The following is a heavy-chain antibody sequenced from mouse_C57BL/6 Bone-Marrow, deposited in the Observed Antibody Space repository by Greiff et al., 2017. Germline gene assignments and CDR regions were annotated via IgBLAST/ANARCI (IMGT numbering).Heavy chain of an antibody. D-gene: IGHD2-4*01. Sequence: VQLQQPGAELVQPGASVKLSCKASGYTFTNSWMHWVKQRPGQGLEWIGMMHPNGGSPDYNEKFKSEATLSVDKSARTAYMELSSLTSEDSAVYYCARSYDYDDYTMDYWGQGTSVTVSS. CDR3: ARSYDYDDYTMDY. V-gene: IGHV1-64*01. CDR2: MHPNGGSP. CDR1: GYTFTNSW. J-gene: IGHJ4*01.